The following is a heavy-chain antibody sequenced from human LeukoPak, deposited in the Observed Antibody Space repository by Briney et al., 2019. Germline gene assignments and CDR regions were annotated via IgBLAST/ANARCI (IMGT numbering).Heavy chain of an antibody. D-gene: IGHD2-15*01. CDR3: ARGLSRLPPGGY. CDR1: GFRFSDHH. Sequence: LRLSCAASGFRFSDHHMEWVRQPPGKGLQWIGEINHSGSIKNNASLKSRVTISIDTSKNQFSLKLSSVTAADTAVYYCARGLSRLPPGGYWGQGTLVTVSS. CDR2: INHSGSI. V-gene: IGHV4-34*01. J-gene: IGHJ4*02.